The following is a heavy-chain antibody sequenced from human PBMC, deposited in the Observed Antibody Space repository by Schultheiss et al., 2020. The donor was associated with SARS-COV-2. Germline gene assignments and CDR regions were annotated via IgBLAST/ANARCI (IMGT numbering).Heavy chain of an antibody. CDR2: IYDSGTT. J-gene: IGHJ3*01. CDR3: ARGFCSGGTCYNL. D-gene: IGHD2-15*01. CDR1: GGSISRSTYY. V-gene: IGHV4-61*05. Sequence: SETLSLTCTVSGGSISRSTYYWAWIRQPPGKGLEWVGYIYDSGTTNYNPSLKSRVTISVDTSKNQFSLKVRSVTAADTAVYYCARGFCSGGTCYNLWGPGTMVTVSS.